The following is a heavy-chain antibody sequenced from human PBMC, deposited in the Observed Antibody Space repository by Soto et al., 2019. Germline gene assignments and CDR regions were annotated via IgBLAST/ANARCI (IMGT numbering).Heavy chain of an antibody. Sequence: QVQLQQWGAGLLKPSETLSLTCAVYGGSFSGYYWSWIRQPPGKGLEWIGEINHSGSTNYNPSLKSRVTISVDTSKNQFSLKLSSVTAADTAVYYCVRPAGKDSTTRWFDPWGQGTLVTVSS. D-gene: IGHD3-10*01. J-gene: IGHJ5*02. CDR2: INHSGST. CDR1: GGSFSGYY. V-gene: IGHV4-34*01. CDR3: VRPAGKDSTTRWFDP.